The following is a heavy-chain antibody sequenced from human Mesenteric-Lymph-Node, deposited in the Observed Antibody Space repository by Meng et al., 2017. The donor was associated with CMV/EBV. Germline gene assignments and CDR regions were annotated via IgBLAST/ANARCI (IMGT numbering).Heavy chain of an antibody. J-gene: IGHJ4*02. CDR3: ASRLRSAWGLDN. Sequence: GGSLRLSCVASGFTVRNNYMSWVRQAPGKGLEWVSIIYRSDTTYYADSVKGRFTISRDNSKNTLYLQMNNLRVDDTAIYYCASRLRSAWGLDNWGQGTLVTVSS. V-gene: IGHV3-53*01. CDR2: IYRSDTT. CDR1: GFTVRNNY. D-gene: IGHD4-17*01.